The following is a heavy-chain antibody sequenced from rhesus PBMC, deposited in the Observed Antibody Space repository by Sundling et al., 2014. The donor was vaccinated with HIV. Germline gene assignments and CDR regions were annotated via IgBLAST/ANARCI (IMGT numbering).Heavy chain of an antibody. V-gene: IGHV4-76*01. CDR2: IYGGSGST. J-gene: IGHJ6*01. CDR3: AREWARVGWTGYYFYGLDS. Sequence: QVQLQESGPGLLKPSETLSLTCAVSGGSIGGGYGWGWIRQPPGKGLEWIGYIYGGSGSTSYNPSLKSRVTLSVDTSKNQLSLKLSSVTAADTAVYYCAREWARVGWTGYYFYGLDSWGPGVVFTVSS. CDR1: GGSIGGGYG. D-gene: IGHD3-3*01.